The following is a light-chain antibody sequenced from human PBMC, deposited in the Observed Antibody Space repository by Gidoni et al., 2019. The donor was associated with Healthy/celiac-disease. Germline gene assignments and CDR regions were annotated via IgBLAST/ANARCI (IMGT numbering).Light chain of an antibody. J-gene: IGKJ4*01. CDR1: QSISSY. CDR3: QQGYSTFLT. V-gene: IGKV1-39*01. CDR2: AAS. Sequence: DIQMTQSPSSLSASVGDRVTITCRESQSISSYLNWYQQKPGKAPKLLIYAASSLQSGVPSRFSGSGSGTDFTLTISSLQPEDFATYYCQQGYSTFLTFGGGTKVEIK.